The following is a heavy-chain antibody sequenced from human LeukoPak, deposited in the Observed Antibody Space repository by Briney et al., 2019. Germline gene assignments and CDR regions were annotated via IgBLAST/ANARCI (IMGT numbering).Heavy chain of an antibody. D-gene: IGHD3-22*01. CDR1: GFTFSSYG. CDR3: AKDRDLSDSSTYSVH. CDR2: ISSDGGAK. V-gene: IGHV3-30*18. J-gene: IGHJ4*02. Sequence: PTGGSLRLSCAASGFTFSSYGMNWVRQAPGKGLEWVAVISSDGGAKYYADSVKGRFTISRDNSKKTVYLQMNSLGEDDTAVYYCAKDRDLSDSSTYSVHWGQGTLVTVSS.